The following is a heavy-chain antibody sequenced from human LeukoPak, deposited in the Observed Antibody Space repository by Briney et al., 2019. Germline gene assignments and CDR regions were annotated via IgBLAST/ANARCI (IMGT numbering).Heavy chain of an antibody. CDR3: AGVVVNWFAP. J-gene: IGHJ5*02. CDR2: IYYSGST. D-gene: IGHD2-15*01. V-gene: IGHV4-59*08. Sequence: SETLSLTCTVSGVSISSYYCSWLRQPPGKGREWIGYIYYSGSTNYSPSLKSRVTISVDTSKHQFSLKLSSVTAADTAVYYCAGVVVNWFAPWGQGTLVTVSS. CDR1: GVSISSYY.